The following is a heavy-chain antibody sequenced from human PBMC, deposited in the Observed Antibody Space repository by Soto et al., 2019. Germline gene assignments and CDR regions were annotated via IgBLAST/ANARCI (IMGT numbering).Heavy chain of an antibody. CDR2: IIGGGGTT. Sequence: EVQLLESGGGLVQPGGSLRLSCVASGFNFDNYAMSWVRQAPGKGLQWVSSIIGGGGTTYHADSVKGRFTISRDHSKNTLYLQMNNLRAEDTAVYYCAKDEGLVGATTDYWGQGTLVTVSS. V-gene: IGHV3-23*01. J-gene: IGHJ4*02. D-gene: IGHD1-26*01. CDR3: AKDEGLVGATTDY. CDR1: GFNFDNYA.